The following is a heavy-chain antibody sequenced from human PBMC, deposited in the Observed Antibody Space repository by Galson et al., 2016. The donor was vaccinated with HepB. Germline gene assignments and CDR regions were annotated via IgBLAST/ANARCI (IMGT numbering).Heavy chain of an antibody. V-gene: IGHV3-7*05. CDR3: ARRRGSGSHDY. Sequence: SLRLSCAASGFTLSSYWMSWVRQAPGKGLEWVANIKQDGSEEYYVDSVKGRFTISRDNAKNSLYLQMNSLRAKDTAVYYCARRRGSGSHDYWGQGTLVTVSS. D-gene: IGHD3-10*01. J-gene: IGHJ4*02. CDR2: IKQDGSEE. CDR1: GFTLSSYW.